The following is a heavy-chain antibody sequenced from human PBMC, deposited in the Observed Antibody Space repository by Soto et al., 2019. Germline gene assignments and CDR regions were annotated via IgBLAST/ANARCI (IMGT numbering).Heavy chain of an antibody. J-gene: IGHJ4*02. Sequence: SETLSLTCTVSGGSISSYYWSWIRQPPGKGLEWIGYIYYSGSTNYNPSLKSRVTISVDTSKNQFSLKLSSVTAADTAVYYCARRSGYDSIELDDWGQGTLVTVSS. D-gene: IGHD5-12*01. CDR2: IYYSGST. CDR1: GGSISSYY. CDR3: ARRSGYDSIELDD. V-gene: IGHV4-59*01.